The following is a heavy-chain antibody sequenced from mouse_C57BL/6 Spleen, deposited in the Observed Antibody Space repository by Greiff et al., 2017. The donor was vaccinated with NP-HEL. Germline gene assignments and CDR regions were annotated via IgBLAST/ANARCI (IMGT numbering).Heavy chain of an antibody. J-gene: IGHJ2*01. D-gene: IGHD1-1*01. CDR1: GFTFSSYA. Sequence: DVKLQESGEGLVKPGGSLKLSCAASGFTFSSYAMSWVRQTPEKRLEWVAYISSCGDYIYYADTVKGRFTISRDNARNTLYLQMSSLKSEDTAVYYWTRDHYYGSSLDYWGQGTTLTVSS. V-gene: IGHV5-9-1*02. CDR3: TRDHYYGSSLDY. CDR2: ISSCGDYI.